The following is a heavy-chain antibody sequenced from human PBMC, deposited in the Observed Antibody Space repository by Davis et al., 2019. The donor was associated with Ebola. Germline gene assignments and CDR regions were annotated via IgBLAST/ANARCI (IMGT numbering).Heavy chain of an antibody. J-gene: IGHJ4*02. D-gene: IGHD5-24*01. CDR2: IRSDGSST. Sequence: GESLKISCAASGFTFSSYWMHWVRQAPGKGLVWVSRIRSDGSSTNYADSVKGRFTISRDNAKNPLYLQMSSLRAEDTAVYYCARDPPREWGQGTLVTVSS. CDR1: GFTFSSYW. CDR3: ARDPPRE. V-gene: IGHV3-74*01.